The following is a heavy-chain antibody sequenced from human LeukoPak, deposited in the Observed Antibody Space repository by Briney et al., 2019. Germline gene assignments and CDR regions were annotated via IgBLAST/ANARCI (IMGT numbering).Heavy chain of an antibody. CDR3: TRGSEYQLPSADC. V-gene: IGHV3-49*04. J-gene: IGHJ4*02. Sequence: PARSLRLSCTASGFTFDEHAMSWVRQAPGKGLEWVAFIKSNVYGGTTEYAASVKGRFTISRDDSKSIAYLQMNSLLTEDTAMYYCTRGSEYQLPSADCWGQGTLVTVSS. CDR1: GFTFDEHA. D-gene: IGHD2-2*01. CDR2: IKSNVYGGTT.